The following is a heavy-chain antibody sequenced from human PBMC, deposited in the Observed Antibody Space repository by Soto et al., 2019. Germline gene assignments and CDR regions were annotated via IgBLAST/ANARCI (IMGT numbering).Heavy chain of an antibody. CDR1: GVTFCSYT. CDR2: ISGSGGST. J-gene: IGHJ6*02. D-gene: IGHD3-10*01. CDR3: AKGLSVRGVSRYYYYGMDV. V-gene: IGHV3-23*01. Sequence: GGSLRLSCAASGVTFCSYTMNWVRQAPGKGLEWVSAISGSGGSTYYADSVKGRFTISRDNSKNTLYLQMNSLRAEDTAVYYCAKGLSVRGVSRYYYYGMDVWGQGTTVTVSS.